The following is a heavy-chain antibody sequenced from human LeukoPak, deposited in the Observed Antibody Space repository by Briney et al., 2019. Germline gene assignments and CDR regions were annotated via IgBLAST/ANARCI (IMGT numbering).Heavy chain of an antibody. V-gene: IGHV3-23*01. CDR2: ISDSGDST. J-gene: IGHJ3*02. CDR3: AREMATIWEDAFDI. Sequence: GGSLRLSCPASGFTFSSCAMSWVRQAPGKGLEWVSGISDSGDSTYYADSVKGRFTISRDNSKNTLYLQMNSLRAEDTAVYYCAREMATIWEDAFDIWGQGTMVTVSS. CDR1: GFTFSSCA. D-gene: IGHD5-24*01.